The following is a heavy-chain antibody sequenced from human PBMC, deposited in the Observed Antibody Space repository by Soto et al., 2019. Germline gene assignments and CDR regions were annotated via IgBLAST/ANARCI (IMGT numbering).Heavy chain of an antibody. D-gene: IGHD1-26*01. J-gene: IGHJ4*02. V-gene: IGHV3-23*01. CDR3: ARRGSGSYYDY. Sequence: EVQLLESGGGLVQPGGSLRLSCAASGFTFSSYAMRWVRQAPVKGLEWVSAISGSGGSTYYADSVKGRFTISRDNSKNTLYLQMNSLRAEDTAVYYCARRGSGSYYDYWGLGNLVTVSS. CDR1: GFTFSSYA. CDR2: ISGSGGST.